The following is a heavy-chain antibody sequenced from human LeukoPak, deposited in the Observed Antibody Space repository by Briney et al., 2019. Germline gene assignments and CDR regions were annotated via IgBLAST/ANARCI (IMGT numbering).Heavy chain of an antibody. CDR2: IRSKANSYAT. CDR3: TRRLAYYDSSGYSDAFDI. D-gene: IGHD3-22*01. J-gene: IGHJ3*02. Sequence: PGGSLRLSCAASGFTFSSYAMHWVRQASGKGLEWVGRIRSKANSYATAYAASVKGRFTISRDDSKNTAYLQMNSLKTEDTAVYYCTRRLAYYDSSGYSDAFDIWGQGTMVTVSS. CDR1: GFTFSSYA. V-gene: IGHV3-73*01.